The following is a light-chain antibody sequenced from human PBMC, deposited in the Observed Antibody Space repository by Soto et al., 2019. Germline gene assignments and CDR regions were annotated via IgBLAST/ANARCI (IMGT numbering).Light chain of an antibody. Sequence: DLQMTQSPSSLSASVGDRVTITCQASQDISNYLNWYQQKPGKAPKLLIYDASNLETGVPSRFSGSGSGTDFTFPISSLQPADIATYYCQQYDNLPLTFGGGTTVEIK. J-gene: IGKJ4*01. CDR1: QDISNY. V-gene: IGKV1-33*01. CDR3: QQYDNLPLT. CDR2: DAS.